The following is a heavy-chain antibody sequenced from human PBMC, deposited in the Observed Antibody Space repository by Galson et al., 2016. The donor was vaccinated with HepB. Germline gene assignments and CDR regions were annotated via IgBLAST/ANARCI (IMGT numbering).Heavy chain of an antibody. CDR1: GDSVTSASYS. CDR2: VYNSGLT. V-gene: IGHV4-61*01. J-gene: IGHJ6*02. CDR3: ARATVSIVALNSFLFYHSGMDV. D-gene: IGHD2-21*01. Sequence: SETLSLTCTVSGDSVTSASYSWNWIRQSPGNGLQWIGDVYNSGLTNYNPSLECRVTISVDTSKNQFSLKLSSVTAADTAVSYCARATVSIVALNSFLFYHSGMDVWGLGTSVTVSS.